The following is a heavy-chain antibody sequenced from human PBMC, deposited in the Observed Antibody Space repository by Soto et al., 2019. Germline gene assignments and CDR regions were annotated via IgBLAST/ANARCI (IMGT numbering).Heavy chain of an antibody. CDR1: GGFVNSDTRS. D-gene: IGHD2-2*01. V-gene: IGHV4-61*01. J-gene: IGHJ6*02. CDR3: ARFVRSCSATTCSTRADV. Sequence: PSETLSLTCTVSGGFVNSDTRSWSWIRQTPGKRLEWIGFIYSGGSTKNPSLRSRVTMSVDTSKNQFSLKLRSVIVADTAVYHCARFVRSCSATTCSTRADVWGQGTTVTVSS. CDR2: IYSGGST.